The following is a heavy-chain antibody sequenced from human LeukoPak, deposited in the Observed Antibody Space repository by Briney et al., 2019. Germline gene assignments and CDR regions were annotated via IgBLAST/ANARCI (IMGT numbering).Heavy chain of an antibody. J-gene: IGHJ5*02. CDR2: IYYSGST. D-gene: IGHD6-13*01. V-gene: IGHV4-39*01. Sequence: SETLSLTCTVSGGSISSSSYYWGWIRQPPGKGLEWIGSIYYSGSTYYNPSLKSRVTISVDTSKNQFSLKLSPVTAADTAVYYCARHMGPRGATRRSAQQAGFDPWGQGTLVTVSS. CDR1: GGSISSSSYY. CDR3: ARHMGPRGATRRSAQQAGFDP.